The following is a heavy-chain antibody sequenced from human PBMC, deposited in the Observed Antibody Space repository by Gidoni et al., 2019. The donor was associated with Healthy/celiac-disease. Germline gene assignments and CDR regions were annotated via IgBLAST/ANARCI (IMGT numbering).Heavy chain of an antibody. D-gene: IGHD4-17*01. J-gene: IGHJ4*02. CDR2: ISYDGSNK. CDR1: GFTFSSYA. V-gene: IGHV3-30-3*01. CDR3: ASINFNGDPLY. Sequence: QVQLVESGGGVVQPGRSLRLSCAASGFTFSSYAMHWVRQAPGKGLEWVAVISYDGSNKYYADSVKGRFTISRDNSKNTLYLQMNSLRAEDTAVYYCASINFNGDPLYWGQGTLVTVSS.